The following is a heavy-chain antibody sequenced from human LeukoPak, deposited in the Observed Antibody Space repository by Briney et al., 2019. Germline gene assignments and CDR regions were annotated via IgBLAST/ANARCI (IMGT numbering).Heavy chain of an antibody. CDR2: ISAYNGNT. CDR1: GYTFTSYG. Sequence: ASVKVSCKASGYTFTSYGISWVRQAPGQGLEWMGWISAYNGNTNYAQKLQGRVTMTTDTSTSTAYMELRSLRSDDTAVYYCARAHYSSGLPPLDYWGQGTLVTVSS. J-gene: IGHJ4*02. CDR3: ARAHYSSGLPPLDY. D-gene: IGHD6-25*01. V-gene: IGHV1-18*01.